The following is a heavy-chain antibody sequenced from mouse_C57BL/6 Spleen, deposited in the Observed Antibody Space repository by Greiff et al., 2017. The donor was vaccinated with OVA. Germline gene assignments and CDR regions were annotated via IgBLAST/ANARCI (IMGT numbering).Heavy chain of an antibody. D-gene: IGHD2-10*02. Sequence: QVQLQQSGAELVRPGASVTLSCKASGYTFTDYEMHWVKQTPVHGLEWIGAIDPETGGTAYNQKFKGKAILTADKSSSTAYMELRSLTSEDSAVYYCTRFLYGYDAMDYWGQGTSVTVSS. CDR1: GYTFTDYE. CDR3: TRFLYGYDAMDY. CDR2: IDPETGGT. J-gene: IGHJ4*01. V-gene: IGHV1-15*01.